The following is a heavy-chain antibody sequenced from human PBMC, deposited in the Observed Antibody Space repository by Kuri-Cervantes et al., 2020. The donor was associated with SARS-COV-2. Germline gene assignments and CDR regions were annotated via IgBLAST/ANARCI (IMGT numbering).Heavy chain of an antibody. V-gene: IGHV1-18*04. CDR1: GYTFTSYG. J-gene: IGHJ4*02. D-gene: IGHD2-15*01. Sequence: ASVKVSCKASGYTFTSYGISWVRQAPGQGLEWMAWISGYNYNTKYAQIFEDRLTVTTDTSTGTAHMELRSLTADDTATYYCARVGPLVVISETSTLGDFWGQGTRVTVSS. CDR3: ARVGPLVVISETSTLGDF. CDR2: ISGYNYNT.